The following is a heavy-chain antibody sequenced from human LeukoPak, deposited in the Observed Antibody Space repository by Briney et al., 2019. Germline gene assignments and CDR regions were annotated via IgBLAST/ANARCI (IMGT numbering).Heavy chain of an antibody. CDR1: GFTFSSYG. J-gene: IGHJ4*02. CDR3: AKDRKSGSKEVYYFDY. D-gene: IGHD1-26*01. V-gene: IGHV3-30*02. Sequence: QPGGSLRLSCAASGFTFSSYGMHWVRQAPGKGLEWVAFIRYDGSNKYYADSVKGRFTISRDNSKNTLYLQMNSLRAEDTAVYYCAKDRKSGSKEVYYFDYWGQGTLVTVSS. CDR2: IRYDGSNK.